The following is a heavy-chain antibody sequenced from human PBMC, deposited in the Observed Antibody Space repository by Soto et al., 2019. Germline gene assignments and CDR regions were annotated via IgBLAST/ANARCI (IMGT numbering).Heavy chain of an antibody. CDR2: ISGSGGST. CDR1: GFTFSSYA. Sequence: GGSLRLSCAACGFTFSSYAMSWVRQAPGEGLEWVSAISGSGGSTYYADSVKGRFTISRDNSKNTLYLQMNSLRAEDTAVYYCAKGRGSYYTFDYWGQGTLVTVSS. J-gene: IGHJ4*02. CDR3: AKGRGSYYTFDY. V-gene: IGHV3-23*01. D-gene: IGHD1-26*01.